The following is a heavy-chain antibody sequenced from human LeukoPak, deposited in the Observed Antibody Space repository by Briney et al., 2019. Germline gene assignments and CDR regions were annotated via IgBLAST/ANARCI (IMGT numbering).Heavy chain of an antibody. Sequence: GASVKVSCKASGYTFTSYAISWVRQAPGQGLEWMGRIIPILGIANYAQKFQGRVTITADKSTSTAYMELSSLRSEDTAVYYCARKYSSGSYTKVDAFDIWGQGTMVTVSS. CDR1: GYTFTSYA. J-gene: IGHJ3*02. V-gene: IGHV1-69*04. CDR3: ARKYSSGSYTKVDAFDI. D-gene: IGHD1-26*01. CDR2: IIPILGIA.